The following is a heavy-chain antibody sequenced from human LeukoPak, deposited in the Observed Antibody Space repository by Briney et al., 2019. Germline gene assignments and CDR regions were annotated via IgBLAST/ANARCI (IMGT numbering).Heavy chain of an antibody. CDR3: ARGPVYNYYGSGGYRYNWFDP. J-gene: IGHJ5*02. CDR2: INPSGGST. CDR1: GYTFTSYY. Sequence: ASVKVSCKASGYTFTSYYMHWVRQAPGQGLEWMGIINPSGGSTSYAQKFQGRVTMTRDTSTSTVYMELSSLRSEDTAVYYCARGPVYNYYGSGGYRYNWFDPWGQGTLVTVSS. D-gene: IGHD3-10*01. V-gene: IGHV1-46*01.